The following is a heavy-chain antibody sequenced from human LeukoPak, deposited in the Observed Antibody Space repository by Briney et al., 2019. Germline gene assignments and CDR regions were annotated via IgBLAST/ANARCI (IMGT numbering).Heavy chain of an antibody. CDR1: GGSFSGYY. D-gene: IGHD3-3*01. CDR2: INHGGST. V-gene: IGHV4-34*01. J-gene: IGHJ5*02. CDR3: ARVPSVGFWSAPPAP. Sequence: PSETLSLTCAVYGGSFSGYYWSWIRQPPGKGLEWLGEINHGGSTNYNPSLKSRVTISVDTSKNQFSLKLSSVTAADTAVYYCARVPSVGFWSAPPAPWGQGTLVTVSS.